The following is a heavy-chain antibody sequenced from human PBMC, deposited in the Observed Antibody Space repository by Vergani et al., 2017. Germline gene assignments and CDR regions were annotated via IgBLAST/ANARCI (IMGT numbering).Heavy chain of an antibody. CDR3: ASDLRTAVTTSPFDY. CDR1: GFTFSSYG. D-gene: IGHD4-17*01. J-gene: IGHJ4*02. Sequence: QVQLVESGGGVVQPGRSLRLSCAASGFTFSSYGMHWVRQAPGKGLEWVSVIWYDGSNKYYADAVKGRFTISRDNSKNTLYLLMNSLIAEDTAVYYCASDLRTAVTTSPFDYWGQGTLVTVSS. CDR2: IWYDGSNK. V-gene: IGHV3-33*01.